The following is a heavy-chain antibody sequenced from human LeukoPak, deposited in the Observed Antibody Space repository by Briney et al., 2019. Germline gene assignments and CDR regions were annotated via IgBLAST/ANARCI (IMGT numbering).Heavy chain of an antibody. Sequence: ASVKVSCKVSGYTLTELSMHWVRQAPGKGLEWMGGFDPEDGETIYAQKFQGRVTMTEDTSTDTAYMELSSLRSDDTAVYYCATYSGSYSGYYYFDYWGQGTPVTVSS. CDR3: ATYSGSYSGYYYFDY. CDR2: FDPEDGET. CDR1: GYTLTELS. V-gene: IGHV1-24*01. J-gene: IGHJ4*02. D-gene: IGHD1-26*01.